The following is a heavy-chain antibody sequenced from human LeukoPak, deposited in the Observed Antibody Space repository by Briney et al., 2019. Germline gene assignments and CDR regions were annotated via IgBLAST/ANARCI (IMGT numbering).Heavy chain of an antibody. V-gene: IGHV1-58*01. J-gene: IGHJ2*01. CDR2: IVVGSGNT. Sequence: SVKVSYKASGFTFTSSAVQWVRQARGQRLEWIGWIVVGSGNTNYAQKFQERVTITRDMSTSTAYMELSSLRSEDTAVYYCAVAVAGIRYWYFDLWGRGTLVTVSS. CDR1: GFTFTSSA. CDR3: AVAVAGIRYWYFDL. D-gene: IGHD6-19*01.